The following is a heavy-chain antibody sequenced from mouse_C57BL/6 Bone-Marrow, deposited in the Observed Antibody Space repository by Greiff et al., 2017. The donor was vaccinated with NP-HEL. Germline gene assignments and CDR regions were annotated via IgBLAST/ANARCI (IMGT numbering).Heavy chain of an antibody. CDR2: IDPSDSYT. Sequence: QVQLQQPWAELVKPGASVKLSCKASGYTFTSYWMQWVKQRPGQGLEWIGEIDPSDSYTNYNQKFKGKATLTVDTSSSTAYMQLSSLTSEDSAVYYCARLGLRGAFDVWGTGTTVTVSS. CDR1: GYTFTSYW. CDR3: ARLGLRGAFDV. V-gene: IGHV1-50*01. D-gene: IGHD3-1*01. J-gene: IGHJ1*03.